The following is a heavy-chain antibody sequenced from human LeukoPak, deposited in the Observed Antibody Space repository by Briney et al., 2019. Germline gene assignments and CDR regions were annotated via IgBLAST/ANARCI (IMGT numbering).Heavy chain of an antibody. Sequence: GGSLRLSCAASGFTFSNEMHWVRQAPGKGLEWVSYISSNGSDIYYADSVKGRFTISRDNAKNTLYLHMNSLRAEDTAVYYCANSPDGAFDYWGQGTLVTVSS. CDR1: GFTFSNE. D-gene: IGHD2-15*01. J-gene: IGHJ4*02. CDR3: ANSPDGAFDY. CDR2: ISSNGSDI. V-gene: IGHV3-48*03.